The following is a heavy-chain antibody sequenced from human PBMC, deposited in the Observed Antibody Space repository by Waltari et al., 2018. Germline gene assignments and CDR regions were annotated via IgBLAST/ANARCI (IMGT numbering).Heavy chain of an antibody. J-gene: IGHJ5*02. V-gene: IGHV5-51*01. CDR2: IYPCDSDT. CDR3: ARQVRVLEWSIGGWFDP. CDR1: GYSFTSSW. Sequence: EVQLVQSGAEVKKPGESLKISCKGSGYSFTSSWIGGVRQMPGKGLEWMGIIYPCDSDTRYSPSFQGQVTISADKSISTAYLQWSSLKASDTAMYYCARQVRVLEWSIGGWFDPWDQGTLVTVSS. D-gene: IGHD3-3*01.